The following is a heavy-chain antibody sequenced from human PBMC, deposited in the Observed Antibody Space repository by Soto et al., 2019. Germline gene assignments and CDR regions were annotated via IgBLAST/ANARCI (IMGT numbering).Heavy chain of an antibody. Sequence: QVELVQSGAEVKKPGSSVKVSCQASEDTFRNYAISWVRQAPGQGLEWMGGIIPIFGTANYAQKFQGRVTITADTSANTVYLELSSLRSEETAVNYCASTKYDSSGYYYWYLGLWGRGTLVTVSS. J-gene: IGHJ2*01. CDR1: EDTFRNYA. CDR3: ASTKYDSSGYYYWYLGL. D-gene: IGHD3-22*01. CDR2: IIPIFGTA. V-gene: IGHV1-69*06.